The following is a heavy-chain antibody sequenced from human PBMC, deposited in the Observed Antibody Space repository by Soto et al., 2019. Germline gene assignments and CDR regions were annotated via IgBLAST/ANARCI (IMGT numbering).Heavy chain of an antibody. CDR3: AKCKEDSSSWYYYYGMDV. D-gene: IGHD6-13*01. V-gene: IGHV3-23*01. CDR1: GCTCSSYA. J-gene: IGHJ6*02. Sequence: PGGSLRVSCADFGCTCSSYAVSWILQAPGKGLKWVSAISGSGGSTYYADSVKGRFTISRDNSKNTLYLQMNSLRAEDTAVYYCAKCKEDSSSWYYYYGMDVWGQGTTVTVSS. CDR2: ISGSGGST.